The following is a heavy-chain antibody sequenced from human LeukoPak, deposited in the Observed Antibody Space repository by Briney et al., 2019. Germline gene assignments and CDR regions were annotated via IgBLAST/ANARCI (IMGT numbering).Heavy chain of an antibody. J-gene: IGHJ5*02. CDR2: TSDYNGNT. CDR3: ARDLYRDSLPVSRFDP. D-gene: IGHD4-11*01. V-gene: IGHV1-18*01. Sequence: PGASVKVSRNASRYTFTSYGISWVRQAPGQGLEWMGWTSDYNGNTNYAQKLQGRVTMTTYTSTSTAYMELRSLRSDDTAVYYCARDLYRDSLPVSRFDPWGQGTLVTVSS. CDR1: RYTFTSYG.